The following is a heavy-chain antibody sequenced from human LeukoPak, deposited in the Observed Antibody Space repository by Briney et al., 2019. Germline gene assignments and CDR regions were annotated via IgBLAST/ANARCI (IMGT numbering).Heavy chain of an antibody. Sequence: PGGSLRLSCAASGFTFSSYEMNWVRQAPGKGLEWVSYISSSGSTIYYADSVKGRFTISRDNAKNSLYLQMNSLRAEDTAVYYCARDQGHRRVPTAMGDLPYYYYYMDVWGKGTTVTISS. CDR1: GFTFSSYE. V-gene: IGHV3-48*03. J-gene: IGHJ6*03. D-gene: IGHD2-2*01. CDR3: ARDQGHRRVPTAMGDLPYYYYYMDV. CDR2: ISSSGSTI.